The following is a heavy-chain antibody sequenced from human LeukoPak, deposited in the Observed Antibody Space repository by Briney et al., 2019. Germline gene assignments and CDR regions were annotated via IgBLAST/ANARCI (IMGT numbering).Heavy chain of an antibody. V-gene: IGHV4-4*02. Sequence: PSETLSLTCAVSGGSISSGNWWSWVRQAPGKGLEWIGEVYYSGSTTYAPSLKSRVTVSVDKSKNQFSLKLSSVTAADTAVYYCARVDDDSSGYYDAFDIWGQGTMVTVSS. CDR1: GGSISSGNW. CDR2: VYYSGST. J-gene: IGHJ3*02. CDR3: ARVDDDSSGYYDAFDI. D-gene: IGHD3-22*01.